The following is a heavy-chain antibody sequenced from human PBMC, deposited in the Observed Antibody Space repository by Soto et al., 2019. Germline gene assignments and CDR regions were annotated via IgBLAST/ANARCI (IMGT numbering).Heavy chain of an antibody. CDR1: GYTFTSYG. CDR2: ISAYNGNT. CDR3: ARAVMDYYDSSGYWGIWFDP. J-gene: IGHJ5*02. D-gene: IGHD3-22*01. Sequence: ASVKVSCKASGYTFTSYGISWVRQAPGQGLEWMGWISAYNGNTNYAQKLQGRVTMTTDTSTSTAYMELRSLRSDDTAVYYCARAVMDYYDSSGYWGIWFDPWGQGTLVTFSS. V-gene: IGHV1-18*04.